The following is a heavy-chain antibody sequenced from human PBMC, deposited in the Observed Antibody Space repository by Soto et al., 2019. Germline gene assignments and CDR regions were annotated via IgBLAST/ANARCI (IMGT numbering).Heavy chain of an antibody. D-gene: IGHD2-21*01. CDR3: ARDHRISFFFQAEDGIRDL. Sequence: WVRQAPGKGLAWVAVIWYDGSNKYYADSVKGRFTISRDNSKNTLYLKMNSLRAEDTAVYYCARDHRISFFFQAEDGIRDL. J-gene: IGHJ2*01. CDR2: IWYDGSNK. V-gene: IGHV3-33*01.